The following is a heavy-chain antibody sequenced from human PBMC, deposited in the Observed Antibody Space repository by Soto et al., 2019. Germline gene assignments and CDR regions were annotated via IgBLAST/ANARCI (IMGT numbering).Heavy chain of an antibody. CDR3: ARALILRQQLTQFDY. J-gene: IGHJ4*02. CDR1: GYTVTSYG. Sequence: ASVKVSCKASGYTVTSYGISWVRQAPGQGLEWMGWISAYNGNTNYAQKLQGRVTMTTDTSTSTAYMELRSLRSDDTAVYYCARALILRQQLTQFDYCGQGTLVTSPQ. CDR2: ISAYNGNT. V-gene: IGHV1-18*01. D-gene: IGHD6-13*01.